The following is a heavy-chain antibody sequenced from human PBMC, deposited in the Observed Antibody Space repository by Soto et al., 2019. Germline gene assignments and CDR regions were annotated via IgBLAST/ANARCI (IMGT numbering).Heavy chain of an antibody. V-gene: IGHV1-8*01. CDR2: MNPNNGNA. D-gene: IGHD3-10*01. Sequence: QVQLVQSGAEVKKPGASVKVSCKASGYTFTSYDINWVRQATGQGLEWMGWMNPNNGNAGYALKFQGRVNMTRNTSISTAYKELSSLRSEDTAMYYCARGSRGVRFDPWGQGTLVNVSS. CDR1: GYTFTSYD. CDR3: ARGSRGVRFDP. J-gene: IGHJ5*02.